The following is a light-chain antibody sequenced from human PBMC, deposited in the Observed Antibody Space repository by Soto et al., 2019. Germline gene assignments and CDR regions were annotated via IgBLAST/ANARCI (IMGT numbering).Light chain of an antibody. CDR3: QSYDSSLSAL. Sequence: QSVLTQPPSVSGAPGQRVTISCTGSSSNIGAGYDVQWYQQLPGTAPKLLIYGNSNRPSGVPDRFSGSKSGTSASLTITGLQAEDEAYYYCQSYDSSLSALFGGGTQLTVL. V-gene: IGLV1-40*01. CDR1: SSNIGAGYD. J-gene: IGLJ3*02. CDR2: GNS.